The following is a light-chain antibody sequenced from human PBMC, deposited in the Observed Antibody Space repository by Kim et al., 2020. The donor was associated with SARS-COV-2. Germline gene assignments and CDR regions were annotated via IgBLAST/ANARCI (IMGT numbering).Light chain of an antibody. Sequence: GQSITISCTGTSRDVGGYNFVSWYQQHPGKAPKLMISDVSKRPSGVSNRFSGSKSANTASLTISGLQAEDEADYYCSSYTNSNTWVFGGGTQLTVL. CDR2: DVS. CDR3: SSYTNSNTWV. CDR1: SRDVGGYNF. J-gene: IGLJ3*02. V-gene: IGLV2-14*04.